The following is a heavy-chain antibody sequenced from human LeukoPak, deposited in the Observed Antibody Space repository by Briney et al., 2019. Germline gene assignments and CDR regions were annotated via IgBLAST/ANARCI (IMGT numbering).Heavy chain of an antibody. CDR1: GYSISSGYY. CDR3: ARDYCSGGSCYEP. Sequence: PSETLSLTCTVSGYSISSGYYWGWIRQPPGKGLEWIGSIYHSGSTYYNPSLKSRVTISVDTSKNQFSLKLSSVTAADTAVYYCARDYCSGGSCYEPWGQGTLVTVSS. D-gene: IGHD2-15*01. J-gene: IGHJ5*02. V-gene: IGHV4-38-2*02. CDR2: IYHSGST.